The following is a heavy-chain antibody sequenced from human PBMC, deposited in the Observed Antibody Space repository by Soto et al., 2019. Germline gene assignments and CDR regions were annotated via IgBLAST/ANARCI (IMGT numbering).Heavy chain of an antibody. D-gene: IGHD4-17*01. Sequence: QVQLQESGPGLVKPSQTLSLTCTVSGGSISSGGYYWSWIRQHPGKGLEWIGYIYYSGSTYYNPSLKSRVTISVETSKNQFSLKLSSVTAADTAVYYCAREADYGDYRRGIGAFDIWGQGTMVTVSS. CDR3: AREADYGDYRRGIGAFDI. J-gene: IGHJ3*02. V-gene: IGHV4-31*03. CDR1: GGSISSGGYY. CDR2: IYYSGST.